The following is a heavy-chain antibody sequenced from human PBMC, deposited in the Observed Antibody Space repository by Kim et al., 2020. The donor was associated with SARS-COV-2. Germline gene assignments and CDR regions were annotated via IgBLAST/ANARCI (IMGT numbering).Heavy chain of an antibody. CDR1: GGSISSSSYY. CDR2: IYYSGST. V-gene: IGHV4-39*01. J-gene: IGHJ4*02. D-gene: IGHD1-1*01. Sequence: SETLSLTCTVSGGSISSSSYYWGWIRQPPGKGLEWIGSIYYSGSTYYNPSLKSRVTISVDTSKNQFSLKLSSVTAADTAVYYCARQGWNQPTDYWGQGTLVTVSS. CDR3: ARQGWNQPTDY.